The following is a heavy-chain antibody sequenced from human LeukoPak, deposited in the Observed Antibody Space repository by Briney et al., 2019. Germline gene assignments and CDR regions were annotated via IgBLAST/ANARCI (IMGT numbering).Heavy chain of an antibody. Sequence: SGTLSLTGTGSGGSISSYYWSWIRKPPGKELEWIGYIYYSGSTNYNPSLKSRVTISVDTSKNQFSLKLSSVTAADTAVYYCATQRSYYDFWSGYYQGNWFDPWGQGTLVTVSS. CDR3: ATQRSYYDFWSGYYQGNWFDP. J-gene: IGHJ5*02. V-gene: IGHV4-59*08. CDR2: IYYSGST. CDR1: GGSISSYY. D-gene: IGHD3-3*01.